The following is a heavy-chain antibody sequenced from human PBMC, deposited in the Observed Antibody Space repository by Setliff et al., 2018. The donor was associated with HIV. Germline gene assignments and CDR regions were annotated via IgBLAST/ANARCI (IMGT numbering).Heavy chain of an antibody. CDR1: GFTFNTYS. Sequence: GGSLRLSCAASGFTFNTYSMNWVRQAPGKGLEWVSYISSGSRTIYYADSVKGRFTISRDNAKNSLFLQMSRLRVEDTARYYCARESGYTGGWGYGATYNYYMDVWGKGTTVTVSS. CDR2: ISSGSRTI. CDR3: ARESGYTGGWGYGATYNYYMDV. D-gene: IGHD6-19*01. J-gene: IGHJ6*03. V-gene: IGHV3-48*01.